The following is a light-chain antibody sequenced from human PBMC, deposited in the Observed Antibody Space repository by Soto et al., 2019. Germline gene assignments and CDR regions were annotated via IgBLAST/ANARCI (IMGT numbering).Light chain of an antibody. V-gene: IGKV3-20*01. Sequence: VLTQSPGTLSLSPGERATLSCRASQSVSSSYLAWYQQKPGQAPRLLIYGASSRATGIPDRFSGSGSGTDFALTISRLEPEDFAVYYCQQYGSSPFTFGPGTKVDIK. J-gene: IGKJ3*01. CDR3: QQYGSSPFT. CDR2: GAS. CDR1: QSVSSSY.